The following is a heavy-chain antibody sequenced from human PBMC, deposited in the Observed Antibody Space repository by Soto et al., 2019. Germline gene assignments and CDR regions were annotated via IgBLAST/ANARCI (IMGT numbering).Heavy chain of an antibody. CDR2: INHSGST. CDR3: ASGGIAARVDV. Sequence: SETLSLTCAVYGGSFSGYYWSWIRQPPGKGLEWIGEINHSGSTNYNPSLKSRVTISVDTSKNQSSLKLSSVTAADTAVYYCASGGIAARVDVWGQGTTVTVSS. V-gene: IGHV4-34*01. CDR1: GGSFSGYY. J-gene: IGHJ6*02. D-gene: IGHD6-6*01.